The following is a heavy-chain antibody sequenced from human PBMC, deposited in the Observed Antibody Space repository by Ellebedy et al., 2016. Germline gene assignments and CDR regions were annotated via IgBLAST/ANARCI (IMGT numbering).Heavy chain of an antibody. D-gene: IGHD3-10*01. V-gene: IGHV1-18*04. CDR1: GYTFTTFC. Sequence: ASVQVSCXASGYTFTTFCITWVRQVPGQGLEWMGFVNTFSGNTKFAQKFQGRVSMTTDSSTHTAYMDLRSLRSYDTAMYYCAKTSGWGYGENWGQGTLVTVSS. CDR2: VNTFSGNT. J-gene: IGHJ4*02. CDR3: AKTSGWGYGEN.